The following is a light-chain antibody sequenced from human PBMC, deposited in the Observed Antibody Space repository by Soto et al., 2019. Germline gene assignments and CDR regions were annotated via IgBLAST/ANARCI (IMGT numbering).Light chain of an antibody. Sequence: RASQNVNTWLAWYHQKPGKAPKLLIYKASSLQSGVPSRFSGSGSGTEFTLTISSLQPDDFATYYCQQYNSYRTFGQGTKVDIK. CDR2: KAS. J-gene: IGKJ1*01. CDR1: QNVNTW. CDR3: QQYNSYRT. V-gene: IGKV1-5*03.